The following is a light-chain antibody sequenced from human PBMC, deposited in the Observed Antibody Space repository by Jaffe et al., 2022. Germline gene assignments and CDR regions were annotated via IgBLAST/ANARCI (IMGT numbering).Light chain of an antibody. CDR2: ENN. CDR1: NSNIETNY. CDR3: AAWDSSLNPGVL. Sequence: QSVLTQPPSVSAAPRQKVTISCSGSNSNIETNYVSWYQQLPGAAPKLLIYENNKRPSGIPDRFSGSKSGTSATLGITGLQTGDEADYYCAAWDSSLNPGVLFGGGTKLTVL. J-gene: IGLJ2*01. V-gene: IGLV1-51*02.